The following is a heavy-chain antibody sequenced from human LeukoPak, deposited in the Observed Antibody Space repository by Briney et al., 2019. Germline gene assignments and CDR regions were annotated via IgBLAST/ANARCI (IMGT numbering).Heavy chain of an antibody. J-gene: IGHJ4*02. CDR3: ARAPYYYDSSGPLYYFDY. V-gene: IGHV4-59*01. CDR2: IYYSGST. Sequence: SETLSLTCTVSGGSIISYYWSWIRQPPGKGLEWIGYIYYSGSTNYNPSLKSRVTISVDTSKNQYSLKLSSVTAADTAVYYCARAPYYYDSSGPLYYFDYWGQGTLVTVSS. CDR1: GGSIISYY. D-gene: IGHD3-22*01.